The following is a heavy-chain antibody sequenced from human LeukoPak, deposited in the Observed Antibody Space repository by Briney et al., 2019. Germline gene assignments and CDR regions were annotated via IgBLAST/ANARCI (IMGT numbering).Heavy chain of an antibody. D-gene: IGHD4-17*01. CDR2: IWYDGSNK. Sequence: PGRSLRLSCAASGFTFSSYGMHGVRQAPGKGLEWVAVIWYDGSNKYYADSVKGRFTISRDNSKNTLYLQMNSLRAEDTAVYYCARDREYGDYFDYWGQGTLVTVSS. J-gene: IGHJ4*02. V-gene: IGHV3-33*01. CDR1: GFTFSSYG. CDR3: ARDREYGDYFDY.